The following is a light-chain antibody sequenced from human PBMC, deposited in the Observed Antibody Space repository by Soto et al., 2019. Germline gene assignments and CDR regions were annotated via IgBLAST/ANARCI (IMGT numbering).Light chain of an antibody. J-gene: IGKJ5*01. V-gene: IGKV3-11*01. CDR3: QQRSDWPIT. Sequence: EVVLTQSPATLSLSPGERATLSCRASQSVSRFLAWYQQKPGQAPRLLIFDASNRATGIPARFSASGSGTDFTLTISSLESGDSAVYYCQQRSDWPITFGQGTRLDI. CDR2: DAS. CDR1: QSVSRF.